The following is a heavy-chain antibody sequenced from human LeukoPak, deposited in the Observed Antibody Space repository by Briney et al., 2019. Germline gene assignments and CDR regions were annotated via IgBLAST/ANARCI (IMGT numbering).Heavy chain of an antibody. CDR3: ASLRKRGGAFDL. Sequence: GSPRLSCEASGFSFSNAWMSWVRQPPGKGLEWIGNIYYSGSTYYNPSLKSRVTISVDTSTNQFSLKLSSVTAADTAVYYCASLRKRGGAFDLWGQGTVVTVSS. V-gene: IGHV4-4*02. J-gene: IGHJ3*01. CDR1: GFSFSNAW. CDR2: IYYSGST.